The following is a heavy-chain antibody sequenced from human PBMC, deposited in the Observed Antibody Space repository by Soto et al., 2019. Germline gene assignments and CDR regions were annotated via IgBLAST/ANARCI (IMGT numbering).Heavy chain of an antibody. Sequence: PGGSLRLSCAASGFTFSIYAMSWVGQAPGKGLEWVSAISGSGGSTYYADSVKGRFTISRDNSKNTLYLQMNSLRAEDTAVYYCAKDVRVATPAYFDYWGQGTLVTVSS. CDR3: AKDVRVATPAYFDY. D-gene: IGHD5-12*01. CDR2: ISGSGGST. V-gene: IGHV3-23*01. J-gene: IGHJ4*02. CDR1: GFTFSIYA.